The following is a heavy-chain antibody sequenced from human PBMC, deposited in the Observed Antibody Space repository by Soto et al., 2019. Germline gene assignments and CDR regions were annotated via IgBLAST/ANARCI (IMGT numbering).Heavy chain of an antibody. CDR3: AASPPHYDSNL. D-gene: IGHD3-22*01. Sequence: QVQLVQSGAEVKKPGSSVKVSCKATGGTFSSYTISWVRQAPGQGLEWMGRIIPILGIANYAQKFQGRVTITADKSTSTAYMELSSLRSEDTAVYYCAASPPHYDSNLWGQGTLVTVSS. J-gene: IGHJ5*02. CDR1: GGTFSSYT. CDR2: IIPILGIA. V-gene: IGHV1-69*02.